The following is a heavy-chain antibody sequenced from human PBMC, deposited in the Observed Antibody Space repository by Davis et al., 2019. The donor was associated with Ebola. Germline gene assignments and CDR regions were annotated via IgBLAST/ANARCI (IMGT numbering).Heavy chain of an antibody. D-gene: IGHD2-2*01. CDR3: ARESWYCRTTSCYHYYYYGMDV. Sequence: GESLKISCAASGFTFSSYAMHWVRQAPGKGLEWVAVISYGGNNKYYADSVKGRFTISRDNSKNTLYLQMNSLRAEDTAVYYCARESWYCRTTSCYHYYYYGMDVWGQGTTVTVSS. J-gene: IGHJ6*02. CDR2: ISYGGNNK. CDR1: GFTFSSYA. V-gene: IGHV3-30-3*01.